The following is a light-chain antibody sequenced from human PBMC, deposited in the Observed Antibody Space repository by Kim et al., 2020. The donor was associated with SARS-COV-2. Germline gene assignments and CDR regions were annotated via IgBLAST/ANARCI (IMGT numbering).Light chain of an antibody. V-gene: IGKV1-5*03. CDR1: QTINNW. J-gene: IGKJ1*01. CDR3: LQYLSYSGT. CDR2: KTS. Sequence: ASVGDRVTITCRASQTINNWLAWYQQKPGKAPKLLIDKTSSLESGVPSRFSGSGSGTEFTLTITSLQPDDLATYYCLQYLSYSGTFGQGTKVDIK.